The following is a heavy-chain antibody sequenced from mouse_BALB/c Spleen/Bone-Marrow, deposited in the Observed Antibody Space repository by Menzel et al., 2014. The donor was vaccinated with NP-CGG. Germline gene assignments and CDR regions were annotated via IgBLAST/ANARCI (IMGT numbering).Heavy chain of an antibody. V-gene: IGHV14-3*02. D-gene: IGHD2-1*01. CDR3: ARYGNGLMDY. CDR1: GFNIKDTY. CDR2: IDTANGNT. Sequence: EVQLQQSGAELVKPGASVKLSCTASGFNIKDTYMHWVKQRPEQGLEWIGRIDTANGNTKYDPKFQGKATITADSSSNTAYLQLSSLTSEDTAVYYCARYGNGLMDYWGQGTSVTVSS. J-gene: IGHJ4*01.